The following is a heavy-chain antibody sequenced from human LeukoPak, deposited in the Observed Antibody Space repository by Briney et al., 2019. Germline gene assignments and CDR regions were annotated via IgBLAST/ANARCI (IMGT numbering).Heavy chain of an antibody. Sequence: ASVKVSCKASGYTFTSYGISWVRQAPGQGLEWMGWISAYNGNTGYAQKFQGRVTISRNTSITTAYMELSGLTSEDTAVYYCASYSGYAQWGQGTLVTVSS. D-gene: IGHD5-12*01. CDR1: GYTFTSYG. CDR2: ISAYNGNT. J-gene: IGHJ4*02. V-gene: IGHV1-8*03. CDR3: ASYSGYAQ.